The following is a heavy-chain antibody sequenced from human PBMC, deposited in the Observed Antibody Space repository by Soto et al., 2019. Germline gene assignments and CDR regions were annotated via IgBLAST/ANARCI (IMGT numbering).Heavy chain of an antibody. CDR2: INTCNGNT. CDR3: ARAGDDCSTVKCNMIFY. D-gene: IGHD2-2*01. CDR1: GYTFSSYA. V-gene: IGHV1-3*04. J-gene: IGHJ4*02. Sequence: ASVKVSCKASGYTFSSYAMHWVRQAPGQRPEWMGWINTCNGNTKYSENFQGRATITRDTPARTAYMELSRLGSDDTAVYYCARAGDDCSTVKCNMIFYWRQGTQVTVSS.